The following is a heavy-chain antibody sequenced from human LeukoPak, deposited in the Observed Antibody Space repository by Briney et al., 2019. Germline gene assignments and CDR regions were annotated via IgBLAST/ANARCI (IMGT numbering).Heavy chain of an antibody. D-gene: IGHD6-13*01. CDR3: AKDGHSSSWSSFDY. Sequence: GGSLRLSCAASGFTFSSYGMGWVRQDPGKGLEWVAFIRYDGSNKYYADSVKGRFTISRDNSKNTLYLQMNSLRAEDTAVYYCAKDGHSSSWSSFDYWGQGTLVTVSS. V-gene: IGHV3-30*02. J-gene: IGHJ4*02. CDR1: GFTFSSYG. CDR2: IRYDGSNK.